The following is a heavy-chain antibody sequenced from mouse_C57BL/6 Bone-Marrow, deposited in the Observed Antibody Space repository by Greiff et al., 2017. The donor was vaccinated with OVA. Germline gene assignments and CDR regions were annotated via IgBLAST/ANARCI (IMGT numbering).Heavy chain of an antibody. CDR3: ASSYDWYFDV. J-gene: IGHJ1*03. D-gene: IGHD1-1*01. CDR2: IDPSDSYT. Sequence: QVQLKQPGAELVRPGTSVKLSCKASGYTFTSYWMHWVKQRPGQGLEWIGVIDPSDSYTNYNQKFKGKATLTVDTSSSTAYMQLSSLTSEDSAVYYCASSYDWYFDVWGTGTTVTVSS. V-gene: IGHV1-59*01. CDR1: GYTFTSYW.